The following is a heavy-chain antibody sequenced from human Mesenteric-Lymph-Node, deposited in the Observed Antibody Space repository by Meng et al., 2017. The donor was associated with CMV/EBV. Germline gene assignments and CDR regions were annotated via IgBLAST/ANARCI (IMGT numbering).Heavy chain of an antibody. CDR3: ARSSGSYYGY. CDR1: GYAFTGDY. V-gene: IGHV1-2*02. CDR2: MNPNGGGT. Sequence: VYCKASGYAFTGDYMHWVRQAHGQGLEWMGWMNPNGGGTNYAQKFQGRVTMTRDTSISTAYMELSRLTFDDTAVYYCARSSGSYYGYWGQGTLVTVSS. D-gene: IGHD1-26*01. J-gene: IGHJ4*02.